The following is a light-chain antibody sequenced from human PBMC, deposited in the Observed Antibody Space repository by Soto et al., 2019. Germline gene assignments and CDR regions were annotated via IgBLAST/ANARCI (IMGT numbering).Light chain of an antibody. Sequence: QSVLTQPASVSGSPGQSITISCTVTSSDVGAYNYVSWYQQYPGKAPKLMIYEVSNRPSGVSNRFSGSKSGNTASLTISGLQAEDEADYYCSSYASDSAIFGGGTKLTVL. CDR3: SSYASDSAI. CDR2: EVS. J-gene: IGLJ2*01. CDR1: SSDVGAYNY. V-gene: IGLV2-14*01.